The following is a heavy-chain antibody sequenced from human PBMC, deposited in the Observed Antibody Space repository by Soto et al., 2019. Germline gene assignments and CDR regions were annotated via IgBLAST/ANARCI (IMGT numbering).Heavy chain of an antibody. V-gene: IGHV1-18*01. Sequence: QVQLVQSGAEVKKPGASVKVSCKASGYTFTSYGISWVRQAPGQGLEWMGWISAYNGNTNYAQKLQGRVTMTTDTSTSTGYMGLGSLRSDDTAVYYCARSLLVVVPDAMNNWFDPWGQGTLVTVSS. CDR3: ARSLLVVVPDAMNNWFDP. CDR2: ISAYNGNT. D-gene: IGHD2-2*01. CDR1: GYTFTSYG. J-gene: IGHJ5*02.